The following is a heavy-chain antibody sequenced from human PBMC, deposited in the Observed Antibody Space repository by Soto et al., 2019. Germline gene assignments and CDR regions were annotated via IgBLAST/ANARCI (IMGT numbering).Heavy chain of an antibody. D-gene: IGHD3-16*01. J-gene: IGHJ4*02. V-gene: IGHV4-30-4*01. CDR1: GGSISSADYY. CDR2: IYYTGST. Sequence: SETLSLTCTVSGGSISSADYYWSWIRQPPGKGLEWIGYIYYTGSTYYSPSLRSRVIITVDTSKNEFSLKLSSVTAAGTAVYYCARVSTIMILAYWGQGNMVAVSA. CDR3: ARVSTIMILAY.